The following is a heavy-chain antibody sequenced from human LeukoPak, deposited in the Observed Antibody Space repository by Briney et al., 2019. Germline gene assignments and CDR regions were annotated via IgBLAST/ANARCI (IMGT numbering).Heavy chain of an antibody. Sequence: PSETLSLTCTVSGGSISSGGYYWSWIRQHPGKGLEWIGYIYYSGSTYYNPSLKSRVTISVDTSKSQFSLKLSSVTAADTAVYYCARVRYCSSTSCMERYFDLWGRGTLVTVSS. CDR3: ARVRYCSSTSCMERYFDL. J-gene: IGHJ2*01. D-gene: IGHD2-2*01. V-gene: IGHV4-31*03. CDR1: GGSISSGGYY. CDR2: IYYSGST.